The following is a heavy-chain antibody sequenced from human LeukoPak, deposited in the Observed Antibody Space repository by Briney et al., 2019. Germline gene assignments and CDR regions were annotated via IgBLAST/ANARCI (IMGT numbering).Heavy chain of an antibody. J-gene: IGHJ3*02. CDR1: VYTLTELS. CDR2: FDPEDGET. Sequence: ASVKVSCKVSVYTLTELSMHWVRQAPGKGLEWMGGFDPEDGETIYAQKFQGRVTMTEDTSTDTAYMELSSLRSEDTAVYYCAFVPGIAAAGPREKDAFDIWGQGTMVTVSS. CDR3: AFVPGIAAAGPREKDAFDI. V-gene: IGHV1-24*01. D-gene: IGHD6-13*01.